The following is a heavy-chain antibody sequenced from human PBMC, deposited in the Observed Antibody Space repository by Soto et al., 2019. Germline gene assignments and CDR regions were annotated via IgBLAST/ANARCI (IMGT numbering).Heavy chain of an antibody. Sequence: PSESLSLTCTVAGGSISSYYWSWIRQPPGKGLEWIGYIYYSGSTSYNPSLKSRVTISVDTSKNQFSLKLSSVTAADTAVYYCARVVGALGHWFDPWGQGTLVTVSS. J-gene: IGHJ5*02. V-gene: IGHV4-59*01. CDR3: ARVVGALGHWFDP. D-gene: IGHD1-26*01. CDR2: IYYSGST. CDR1: GGSISSYY.